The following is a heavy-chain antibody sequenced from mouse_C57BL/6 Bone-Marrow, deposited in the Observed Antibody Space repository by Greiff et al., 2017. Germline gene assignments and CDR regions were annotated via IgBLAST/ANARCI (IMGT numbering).Heavy chain of an antibody. Sequence: EVKVVESGGDLVKPGGSLKLSCAASGFTFSSYGMSWVRQTPDKRLEWVATISSGGSYTYYPDSVKGRFTISRDNAKNTLYLQMSSLKSEDTAMYYCARHETGDWYFDVWGTGTTVTVSS. D-gene: IGHD4-1*01. CDR3: ARHETGDWYFDV. CDR1: GFTFSSYG. V-gene: IGHV5-6*01. J-gene: IGHJ1*03. CDR2: ISSGGSYT.